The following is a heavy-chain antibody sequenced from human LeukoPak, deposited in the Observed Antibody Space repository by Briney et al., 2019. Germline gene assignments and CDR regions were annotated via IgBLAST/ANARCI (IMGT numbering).Heavy chain of an antibody. CDR2: IYHSGST. J-gene: IGHJ5*02. CDR3: ARDRRMDCSSTSCYYNWFDP. CDR1: GYSISSGYY. D-gene: IGHD2-2*01. Sequence: PSETLSLTCTVSGYSISSGYYWGWIRQPPGKGLEWIGSIYHSGSTYYNPTLKSRVTISVDTSKNQFSLKLSSVTAADTAVYYCARDRRMDCSSTSCYYNWFDPWGQGTLVTVSS. V-gene: IGHV4-38-2*02.